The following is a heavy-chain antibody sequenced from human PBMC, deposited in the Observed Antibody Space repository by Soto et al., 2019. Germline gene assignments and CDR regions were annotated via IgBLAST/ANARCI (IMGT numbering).Heavy chain of an antibody. D-gene: IGHD6-13*01. CDR3: TGGPGYSSSWYLGAFEI. CDR2: IRSKANSYAT. CDR1: GFTFSGSA. J-gene: IGHJ3*02. Sequence: GGSLRLSCAASGFTFSGSAMHWVRQASGKGLEWVGRIRSKANSYATAYAASVKGRFTISRDDSKNTAYLQMNSLKTEDTAVYYCTGGPGYSSSWYLGAFEIWGQGTMVTVSS. V-gene: IGHV3-73*01.